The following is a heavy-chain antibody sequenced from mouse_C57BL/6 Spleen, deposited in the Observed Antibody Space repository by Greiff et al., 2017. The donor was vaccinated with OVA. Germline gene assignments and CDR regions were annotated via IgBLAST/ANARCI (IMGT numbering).Heavy chain of an antibody. J-gene: IGHJ1*03. Sequence: VQLQQSGPELVKPGASVQISCKASGYSFTGYYMHWVKQSSDKSLAWLGEINPSTGGTSYHQKFKGKATLTVDKSSSTAYRQLKSLTSEDSAFYYCARGGYDAYFDVWGTGTTVTVSS. CDR1: GYSFTGYY. CDR3: ARGGYDAYFDV. V-gene: IGHV1-43*01. CDR2: INPSTGGT. D-gene: IGHD2-2*01.